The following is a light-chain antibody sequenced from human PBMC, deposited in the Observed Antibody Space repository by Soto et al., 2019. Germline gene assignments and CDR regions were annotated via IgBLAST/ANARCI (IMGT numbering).Light chain of an antibody. CDR3: LQHNTFPRT. Sequence: DIPMTQSPSAISASVGDRVTITCRASQDISNYLAWFQQKAGKVPRRLIYAASSLQSGVPSRFRGSGSGTEFTLTISSLQPEDFATYYCLQHNTFPRTFGQGTKVDFK. J-gene: IGKJ1*01. CDR1: QDISNY. V-gene: IGKV1-17*03. CDR2: AAS.